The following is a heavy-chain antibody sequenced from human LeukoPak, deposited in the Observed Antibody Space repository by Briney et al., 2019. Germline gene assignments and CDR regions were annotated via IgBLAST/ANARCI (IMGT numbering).Heavy chain of an antibody. V-gene: IGHV3-48*01. CDR2: ISSSSSTT. Sequence: GGSLRLSCAASGFTFSSYSMNWVRQAPGKGLEWVSYISSSSSTTYYADSVKGRFTISRDNSKNTLYLQMNSLRAEDTAVYYCAKVSSSWYTDGLDYWGQGTLVTVSS. CDR3: AKVSSSWYTDGLDY. D-gene: IGHD6-13*01. J-gene: IGHJ4*02. CDR1: GFTFSSYS.